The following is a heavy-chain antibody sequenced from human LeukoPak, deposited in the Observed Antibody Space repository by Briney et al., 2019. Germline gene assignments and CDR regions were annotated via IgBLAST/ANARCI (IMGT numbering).Heavy chain of an antibody. D-gene: IGHD3-10*01. CDR2: IYYSGST. CDR1: GGSISSYY. V-gene: IGHV4-4*07. CDR3: AGDPITRSWFDP. J-gene: IGHJ5*02. Sequence: SETLSLTCTVSGGSISSYYWSWIRQPAGKGLEWIGSIYYSGSTYYNPSLKSRVTISVDTSKNQFSLKVSSVTAADTAVYYCAGDPITRSWFDPWGQGTLVTVSS.